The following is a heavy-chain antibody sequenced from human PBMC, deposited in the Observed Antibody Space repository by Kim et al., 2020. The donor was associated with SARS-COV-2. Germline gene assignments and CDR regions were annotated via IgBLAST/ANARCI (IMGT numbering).Heavy chain of an antibody. Sequence: SETLSLTCTVSGGSISSGGYYWSWIRQHPGKGLEWIGFIYYSGSTYYNPSLKSRVTISVDTSKNQFSLKLSSVTAADTAVYYCARARLRYSSSWYVTRAEYFQHWGQGTLVTVSS. CDR2: IYYSGST. CDR3: ARARLRYSSSWYVTRAEYFQH. D-gene: IGHD6-13*01. CDR1: GGSISSGGYY. J-gene: IGHJ1*01. V-gene: IGHV4-31*03.